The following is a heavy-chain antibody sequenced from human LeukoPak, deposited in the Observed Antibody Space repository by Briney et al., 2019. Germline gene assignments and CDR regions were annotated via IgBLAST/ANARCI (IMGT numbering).Heavy chain of an antibody. Sequence: PSETLSLTCTVSGGSISSSSYYWGWIRQPPGKGLEWIGSIYYSGSTYYNPSLKSRVTISVDTSKNQFSLKLSSVTAADTAVYYCALAAMVRGVMGPDYWGQGTLVTVSS. J-gene: IGHJ4*02. V-gene: IGHV4-39*07. D-gene: IGHD3-10*01. CDR2: IYYSGST. CDR3: ALAAMVRGVMGPDY. CDR1: GGSISSSSYY.